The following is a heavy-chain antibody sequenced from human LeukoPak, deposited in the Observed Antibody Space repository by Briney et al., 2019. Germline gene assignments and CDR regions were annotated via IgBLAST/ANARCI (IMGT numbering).Heavy chain of an antibody. Sequence: PGRSLRLSCTASGFTFCYYAMSWVRQAPGKGLEWVGFIRSKPYGGTTEYAASVKGRFTISRDDSKSIAYLQMNSLKTEDTAVYYCIRSAGHSSGWYHDYWGQGTLVTVSS. CDR2: IRSKPYGGTT. J-gene: IGHJ4*02. CDR1: GFTFCYYA. CDR3: IRSAGHSSGWYHDY. V-gene: IGHV3-49*04. D-gene: IGHD6-19*01.